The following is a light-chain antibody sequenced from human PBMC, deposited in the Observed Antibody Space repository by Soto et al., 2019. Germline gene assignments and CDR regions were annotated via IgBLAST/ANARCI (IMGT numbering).Light chain of an antibody. V-gene: IGLV2-14*03. J-gene: IGLJ1*01. Sequence: QSVLTQPASVSGSPGQSITIPCSGTSSDVGSYNVVSWYQQHPGKAHKLVIYDVSNRPSGVSHHYPGAKSGNTTSLTIARLQAEDEADYYCSSYTRRSTYVFGTGTKVT. CDR1: SSDVGSYNV. CDR2: DVS. CDR3: SSYTRRSTYV.